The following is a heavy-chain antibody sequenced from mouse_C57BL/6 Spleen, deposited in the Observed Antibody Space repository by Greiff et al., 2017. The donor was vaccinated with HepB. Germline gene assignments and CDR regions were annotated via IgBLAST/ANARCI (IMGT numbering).Heavy chain of an antibody. J-gene: IGHJ3*01. CDR2: IYPGSGST. CDR1: GYTFTSYW. Sequence: QVQLQQSGAELVKPGASVKMSCTASGYTFTSYWITWVKQRPGQGLEWIGDIYPGSGSTNYNEKFKSKATLTVDTSSSTAYMQLSSLTSEDSAVYYCARSYYSHYVYAYWGQGTLVTVSA. CDR3: ARSYYSHYVYAY. V-gene: IGHV1-55*01. D-gene: IGHD2-5*01.